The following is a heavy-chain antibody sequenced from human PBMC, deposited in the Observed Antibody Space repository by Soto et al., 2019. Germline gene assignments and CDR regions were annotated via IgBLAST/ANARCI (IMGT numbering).Heavy chain of an antibody. D-gene: IGHD3-10*01. J-gene: IGHJ5*02. CDR2: IYYSGST. Sequence: TLSLTCPVSGASISSGDYYWSWIRQPPGKGLEWIGYIYYSGSTYYNPSLKSRVTISVDTSKNQFSLKLSSVTAADTAVYYCARGRGLWFGDRLQNWFDPWGQGTLVTVYS. CDR1: GASISSGDYY. V-gene: IGHV4-30-4*01. CDR3: ARGRGLWFGDRLQNWFDP.